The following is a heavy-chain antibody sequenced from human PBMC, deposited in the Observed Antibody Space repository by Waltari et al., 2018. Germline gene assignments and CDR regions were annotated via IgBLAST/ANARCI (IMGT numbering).Heavy chain of an antibody. D-gene: IGHD3-3*01. CDR2: IYSGVST. Sequence: EVQLLESGGGLVQPGGSLRLSCAASGFTFSSYAMSWVRQAPGKGLEWVSVIYSGVSTYYADSVKGRFTISRDNSKNTLYLQMNSLRAEDTAVYYCAKLLSSLEWSAADVWGKGTTVTVSS. CDR3: AKLLSSLEWSAADV. J-gene: IGHJ6*04. V-gene: IGHV3-23*03. CDR1: GFTFSSYA.